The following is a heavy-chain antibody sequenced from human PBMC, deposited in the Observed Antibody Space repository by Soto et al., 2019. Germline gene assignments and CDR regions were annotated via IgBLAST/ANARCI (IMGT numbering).Heavy chain of an antibody. CDR3: AHMSAAAASDY. V-gene: IGHV2-5*02. D-gene: IGHD6-13*01. CDR1: GFSLSTSGVG. J-gene: IGHJ4*02. Sequence: QITLKESGPTLVKPTQTLTLTCTFSGFSLSTSGVGVGWIRQPPGKALEWLAIIYWDDDKRYSPSLKSRLTITKDPAKNKVVLTMTNMDPVDTATYYCAHMSAAAASDYWGQGTLVTVSS. CDR2: IYWDDDK.